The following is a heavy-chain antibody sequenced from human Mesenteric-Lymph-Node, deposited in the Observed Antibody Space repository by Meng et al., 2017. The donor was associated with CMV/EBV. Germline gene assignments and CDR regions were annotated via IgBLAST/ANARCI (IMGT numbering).Heavy chain of an antibody. J-gene: IGHJ4*02. CDR3: ARPSTSSWSQFDY. V-gene: IGHV1-2*02. CDR2: INPNSGGT. D-gene: IGHD6-13*01. CDR1: GYTFSDYY. Sequence: ASVKVSCKASGYTFSDYYMDWVRQAPGQGLEWMGWINPNSGGTKYAQKFQGRVSMTRDMSINTVYMELSRLTSDDTAVYYCARPSTSSWSQFDYWGQGTLVTVSS.